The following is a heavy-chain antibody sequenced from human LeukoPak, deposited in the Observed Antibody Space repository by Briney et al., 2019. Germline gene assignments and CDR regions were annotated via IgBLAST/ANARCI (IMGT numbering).Heavy chain of an antibody. J-gene: IGHJ3*02. V-gene: IGHV1-24*01. Sequence: ASVKVSCKVSGYTLTELSMHWVRQAPGKGLEWMGGFDPEDGETIYAQKFQGRVTMTEDTSTDTAYMELSSLRSEDTAVCYCATAIPTPDCSSTSCYSGSLGAFDIWGQGTMVTVSS. D-gene: IGHD2-2*01. CDR2: FDPEDGET. CDR1: GYTLTELS. CDR3: ATAIPTPDCSSTSCYSGSLGAFDI.